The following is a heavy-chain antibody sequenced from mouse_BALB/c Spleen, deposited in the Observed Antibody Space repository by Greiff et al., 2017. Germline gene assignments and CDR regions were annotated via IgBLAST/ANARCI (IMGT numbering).Heavy chain of an antibody. CDR1: GFSLTSYG. Sequence: VKLVESGPGLVAPSQSLSITCTVSGFSLTSYGVHWVRQPPGKGLEWLGVIWAGGSTNYNSALMSRLSISKDNSKSQVFLKMNSLQTDDTAMYYCAITMITGAMDYWGQGTSVTVSS. CDR2: IWAGGST. J-gene: IGHJ4*01. V-gene: IGHV2-9*02. CDR3: AITMITGAMDY. D-gene: IGHD2-4*01.